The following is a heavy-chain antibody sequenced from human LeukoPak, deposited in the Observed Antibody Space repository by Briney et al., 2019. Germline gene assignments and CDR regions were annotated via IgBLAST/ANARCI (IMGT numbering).Heavy chain of an antibody. CDR1: GGTFSSFA. Sequence: SVKVSCKASGGTFSSFAVSWVRQAPGQGLEWMGRIIPILGIPNYAHKFQGSVTLTADESTNTAYIELSSLRSEDTAVYYCARESNPIYCTNGVCPIDSWGQGTLVIVSS. CDR3: ARESNPIYCTNGVCPIDS. D-gene: IGHD2-8*01. J-gene: IGHJ4*02. CDR2: IIPILGIP. V-gene: IGHV1-69*04.